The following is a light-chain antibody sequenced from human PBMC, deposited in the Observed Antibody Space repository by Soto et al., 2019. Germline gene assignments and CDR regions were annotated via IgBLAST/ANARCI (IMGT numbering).Light chain of an antibody. CDR1: QSISTY. Sequence: EIVLTQSPATLSLSPGERATLSCRASQSISTYLAWYQQKPGQAPRLLIYDASNRATGIPARFSGSGSGTDFTLTISSLEPEDFAVYYCQQYNTWGTFGQGTKVEIK. CDR2: DAS. CDR3: QQYNTWGT. V-gene: IGKV3-11*01. J-gene: IGKJ1*01.